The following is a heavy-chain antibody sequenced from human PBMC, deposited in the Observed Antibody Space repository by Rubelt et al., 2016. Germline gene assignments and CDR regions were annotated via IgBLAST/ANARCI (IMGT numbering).Heavy chain of an antibody. Sequence: QVQLVQSGAEVKKPGASVKVSCKTSGYTFTGYLLHWVRQAPGQGLEWMGWINPNSGGTNYAQKFQGRVTMTRDTSITTAYMHLSDLKSNDTAVYYCASGHTDHWGQGTLVLVSS. CDR1: GYTFTGYL. V-gene: IGHV1-2*02. CDR3: ASGHTDH. J-gene: IGHJ4*02. CDR2: INPNSGGT. D-gene: IGHD3/OR15-3a*01.